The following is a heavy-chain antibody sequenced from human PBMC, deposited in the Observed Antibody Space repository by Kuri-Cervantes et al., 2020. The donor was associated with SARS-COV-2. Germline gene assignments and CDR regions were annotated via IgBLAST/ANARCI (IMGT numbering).Heavy chain of an antibody. CDR1: GDSISGSNHY. D-gene: IGHD3-22*01. V-gene: IGHV4-61*02. J-gene: IGHJ3*02. CDR3: ARMYYFDSRGYTFDAFDI. CDR2: IYASGST. Sequence: SETLSLTCTVSGDSISGSNHYWSWIRQPAGKGLEWIGRIYASGSTNYNPSLKSRVTISVDTSKNQFSLKLSSVTAADTALYYCARMYYFDSRGYTFDAFDIWGQGTMVTVSS.